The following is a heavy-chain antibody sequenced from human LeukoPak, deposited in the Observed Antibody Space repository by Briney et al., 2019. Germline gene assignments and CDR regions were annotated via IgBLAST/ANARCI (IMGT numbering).Heavy chain of an antibody. V-gene: IGHV4-34*01. D-gene: IGHD6-13*01. Sequence: SETLSLTCAVYGGSFSGYYWSWIRQPPGKGLEWIGEINHSGSTNYNPSLKSRVTISVDTSKNQFSLKLTSVTAADTAVFFCVRHFHGSGYVVDLWGQGTLVTVSS. CDR3: VRHFHGSGYVVDL. CDR1: GGSFSGYY. CDR2: INHSGST. J-gene: IGHJ5*02.